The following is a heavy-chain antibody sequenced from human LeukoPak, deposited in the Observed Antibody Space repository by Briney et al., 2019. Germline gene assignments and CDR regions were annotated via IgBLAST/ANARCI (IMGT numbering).Heavy chain of an antibody. CDR1: GFTFSSYG. D-gene: IGHD6-13*01. J-gene: IGHJ4*02. CDR3: ARETQWYSSSSYPFDY. V-gene: IGHV3-33*01. Sequence: GGSLRLSCAASGFTFSSYGMHWVRQAPGKGLEWVAVIWYDGSNKYYADSVKGRFTISRDNSKNALYLQMNSLRAEDTAVYYCARETQWYSSSSYPFDYWGQGTLVTVSS. CDR2: IWYDGSNK.